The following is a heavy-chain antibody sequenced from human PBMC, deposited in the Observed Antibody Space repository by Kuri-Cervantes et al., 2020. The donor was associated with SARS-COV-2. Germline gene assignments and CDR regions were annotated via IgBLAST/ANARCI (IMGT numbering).Heavy chain of an antibody. CDR2: MSGSGDTT. V-gene: IGHV3-23*01. CDR3: AKGRQTSIVGAIGVGDGFDF. Sequence: GESLKISCVASGFTFSNYAITWVRQAPGKGLEWVSAMSGSGDTTYYADSVKGRFTISRDNSKNTLYLQMNNLRAEDTVVYYRAKGRQTSIVGAIGVGDGFDFWGQGTMVTVSS. CDR1: GFTFSNYA. D-gene: IGHD1-26*01. J-gene: IGHJ3*01.